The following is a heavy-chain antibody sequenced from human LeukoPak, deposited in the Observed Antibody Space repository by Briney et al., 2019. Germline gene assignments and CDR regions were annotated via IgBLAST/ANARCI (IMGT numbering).Heavy chain of an antibody. CDR1: GYTFTSYG. V-gene: IGHV1-18*01. J-gene: IGHJ3*02. CDR2: ISAYNGNT. Sequence: GASVKVSCKASGYTFTSYGISWVRQAPGQGLEWMGWISAYNGNTNYAQKLQGRVTMTTDTSTSTAYMELSSLRSEDTAVYYCARDGPRGGSYSRRAFDIWGQGTMVTVSS. D-gene: IGHD1-26*01. CDR3: ARDGPRGGSYSRRAFDI.